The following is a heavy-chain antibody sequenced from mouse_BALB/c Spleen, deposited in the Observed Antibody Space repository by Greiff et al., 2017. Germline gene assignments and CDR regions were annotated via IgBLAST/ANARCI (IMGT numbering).Heavy chain of an antibody. CDR1: GFTFSSDA. Sequence: EVKLMEPGGGLVKPGGSLKLSCAASGFTFSSDAMSWVRQTPEKRLEWVASISSGGSTYYPDSVKGRFTISRDNARNILYLQMSSLRSEDTAMYYCAREGTTVVATDYWGQGTSVTVSS. CDR3: AREGTTVVATDY. J-gene: IGHJ4*01. V-gene: IGHV5-6-5*01. CDR2: ISSGGST. D-gene: IGHD1-1*01.